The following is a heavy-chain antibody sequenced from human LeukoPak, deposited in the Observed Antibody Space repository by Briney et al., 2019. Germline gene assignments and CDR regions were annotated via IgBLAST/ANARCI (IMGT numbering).Heavy chain of an antibody. J-gene: IGHJ4*02. CDR3: ATYFYGEYSVYYFDY. Sequence: SETLSLTCAVSGGSITSSHHWWSWARQPPGKGLEWIGEIYHSGTTNYNPSLKSRVTMSLDKSNNQFSLRLSSVTAADTAVYFCATYFYGEYSVYYFDYWGQGTLVTVSS. V-gene: IGHV4-4*02. D-gene: IGHD4-17*01. CDR2: IYHSGTT. CDR1: GGSITSSHHW.